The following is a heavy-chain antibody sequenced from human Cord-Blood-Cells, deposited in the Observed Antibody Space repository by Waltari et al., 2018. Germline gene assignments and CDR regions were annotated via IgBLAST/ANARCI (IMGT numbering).Heavy chain of an antibody. CDR2: IWYDGSNK. V-gene: IGHV3-33*01. Sequence: QVQLVESGGGVVQPGRSLRLSCAASGFTFSSYGMHWVRQAPGKGLEWVAVIWYDGSNKYYADSVKGRFTISRDNSKNTLYLQMNSLRAEDTAVYYCARVGAGGSGSYSAFDVWGQGTMVTVSS. CDR1: GFTFSSYG. J-gene: IGHJ3*01. D-gene: IGHD3-10*01. CDR3: ARVGAGGSGSYSAFDV.